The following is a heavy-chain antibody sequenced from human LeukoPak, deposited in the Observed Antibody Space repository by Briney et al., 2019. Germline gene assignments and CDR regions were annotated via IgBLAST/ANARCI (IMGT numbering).Heavy chain of an antibody. Sequence: PRGSLRLSCAASGFTSSSYRMNWVRHAPGEGLEWVANIKRDGNEKNYVDSVRGRFSISRDNAKNSTYLQMDRLKAKDTAVYYSAKEGAYPIITYDSWGQGALVTVSS. CDR3: AKEGAYPIITYDS. J-gene: IGHJ5*01. V-gene: IGHV3-7*01. D-gene: IGHD3-10*01. CDR1: GFTSSSYR. CDR2: IKRDGNEK.